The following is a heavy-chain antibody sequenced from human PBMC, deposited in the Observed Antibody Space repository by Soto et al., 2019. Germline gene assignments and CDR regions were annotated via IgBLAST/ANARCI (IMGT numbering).Heavy chain of an antibody. CDR3: AKDPDF. CDR2: VSPSGDST. Sequence: GGSLRLSCEASGFIFSSYSMTWVRQVPGKGLEWVAAVSPSGDSTYYADSLKGRLTISRDNSKNTVYLQMNSLSADDTGVYYCAKDPDFWGPGILLTVFS. CDR1: GFIFSSYS. J-gene: IGHJ4*03. V-gene: IGHV3-23*01.